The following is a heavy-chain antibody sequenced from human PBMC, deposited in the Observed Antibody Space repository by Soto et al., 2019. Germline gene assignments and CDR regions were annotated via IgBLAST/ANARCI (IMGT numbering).Heavy chain of an antibody. CDR3: ARGYTSGWNAAGY. J-gene: IGHJ4*02. D-gene: IGHD6-19*01. CDR1: GFTFNKYD. CDR2: IWNDGNTK. V-gene: IGHV3-33*01. Sequence: QVPLVESGGGVVQPGRSLRLSCAVSGFTFNKYDMHWVRQAPGKGLEWVAVIWNDGNTKNYGDSVKGRFTISRDNSTNTVFLQMDSLRAEDTAVYYCARGYTSGWNAAGYWGQGTLVTVSS.